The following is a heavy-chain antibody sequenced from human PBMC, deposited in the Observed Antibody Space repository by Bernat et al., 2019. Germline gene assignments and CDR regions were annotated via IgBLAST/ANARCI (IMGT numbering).Heavy chain of an antibody. CDR1: GFTFDDYA. CDR2: ISWNSGGI. V-gene: IGHV3-9*01. CDR3: AKHSGYDLARGLEYYFDY. J-gene: IGHJ4*02. Sequence: EVQLVESGGGLVQPGRSLRLSCAASGFTFDDYAMHWVRQAPGKGLAWVSGISWNSGGIVYADSVKGRFTISRDNAKDSLYLQMNSLTAEDTALYCCAKHSGYDLARGLEYYFDYWGQGTLVTVSS. D-gene: IGHD5-12*01.